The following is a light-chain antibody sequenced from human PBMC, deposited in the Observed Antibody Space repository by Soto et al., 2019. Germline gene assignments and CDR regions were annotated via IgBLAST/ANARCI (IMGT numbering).Light chain of an antibody. V-gene: IGKV3-15*01. CDR3: QQYKNWLTWT. J-gene: IGKJ1*01. CDR1: QSVSSS. CDR2: GAS. Sequence: EIVMTQSPATLSVSPGERATLSCRASQSVSSSLAWYQHKPGQAPRLLIYGASTRATGIPARFSGSGSGTEFTLTISSLQSEDFAVYYCQQYKNWLTWTFGQGTKGDIK.